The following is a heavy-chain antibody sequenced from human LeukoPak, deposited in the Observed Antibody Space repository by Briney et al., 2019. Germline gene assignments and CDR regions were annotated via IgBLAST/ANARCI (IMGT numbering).Heavy chain of an antibody. D-gene: IGHD5-24*01. Sequence: GGSLRLSCVASGFTFRNHWVTWVRQAPGKGLEWVANINEYGREIHYVDSVKGRFTISRDNAKNSLYLQMNSLRVEDTAVYYCARDYKGWSDYWGQGTLVTVSS. J-gene: IGHJ4*02. V-gene: IGHV3-7*01. CDR2: INEYGREI. CDR3: ARDYKGWSDY. CDR1: GFTFRNHW.